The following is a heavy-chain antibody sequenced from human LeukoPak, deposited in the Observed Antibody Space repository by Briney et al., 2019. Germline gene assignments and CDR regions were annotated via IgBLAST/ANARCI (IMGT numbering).Heavy chain of an antibody. V-gene: IGHV4-59*01. CDR1: GGSISNYY. CDR3: ARKPHDYGDSRFDY. D-gene: IGHD4-17*01. J-gene: IGHJ4*02. CDR2: IYYSGST. Sequence: SETLSLTCTVSGGSISNYYWTWIRQPPGKGLEWIGYIYYSGSTNYNPSLKSRVTISVDTSKNQFSLKLSSVTAADTAVYYCARKPHDYGDSRFDYWGQGTLVTVSS.